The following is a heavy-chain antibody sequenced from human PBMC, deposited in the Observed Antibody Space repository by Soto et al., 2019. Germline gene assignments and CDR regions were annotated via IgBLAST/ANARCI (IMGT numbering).Heavy chain of an antibody. CDR3: ASGPGVPAAFDY. Sequence: QVQLQESGPGLVKPSETLSLTCTVSGGSVSSGSYYWSWIRHPPGKGLEWIGYIYYSGSTNYNPSLKSRVTISVDTSKNQFSLKLSSVTAADTAVYYCASGPGVPAAFDYWGQGTLVTVSS. V-gene: IGHV4-61*01. CDR1: GGSVSSGSYY. D-gene: IGHD2-2*01. CDR2: IYYSGST. J-gene: IGHJ4*02.